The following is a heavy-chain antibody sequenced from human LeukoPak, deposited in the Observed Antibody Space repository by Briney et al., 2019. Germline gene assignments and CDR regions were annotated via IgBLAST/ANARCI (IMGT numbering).Heavy chain of an antibody. D-gene: IGHD2-2*01. J-gene: IGHJ3*02. CDR2: IYYSGST. CDR1: GGSISSSSYY. CDR3: ARDGRIRGYCSSSCHSVDAFDI. Sequence: SETLSLTCTVSGGSISSSSYYWGWIRQPPGKGLEWIGYIYYSGSTNYNPSLKSRVTISVDTSKIQFSLELSSVTAADTAVYYCARDGRIRGYCSSSCHSVDAFDIWGQGTMVTVSS. V-gene: IGHV4-61*01.